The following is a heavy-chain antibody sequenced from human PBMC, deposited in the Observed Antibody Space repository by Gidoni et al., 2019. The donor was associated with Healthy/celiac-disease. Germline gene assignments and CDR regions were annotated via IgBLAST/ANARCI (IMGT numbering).Heavy chain of an antibody. Sequence: QVQLVQSGAEVKKPGSSVKVSCKAYGGTFSSYAISWVRQAPGQGLEWMGRIIPILGIANYAQKFQGRVTITADKSTSTAYMELSSLRSEDTAVYYCARSGKQDYYYYGMDVWGQGTTVTVSS. V-gene: IGHV1-69*04. CDR3: ARSGKQDYYYYGMDV. CDR2: IIPILGIA. J-gene: IGHJ6*02. CDR1: GGTFSSYA. D-gene: IGHD1-26*01.